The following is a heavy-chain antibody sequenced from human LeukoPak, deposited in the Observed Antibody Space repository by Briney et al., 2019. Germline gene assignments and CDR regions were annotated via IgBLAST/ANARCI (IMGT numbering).Heavy chain of an antibody. J-gene: IGHJ4*02. Sequence: GGSLRLPCAASGFSVSSNYMSWVRQAPGKGLEWVSVLYGGGSAYYPDSVKGRFTISRDNSKNTLYPQMSSLRAEDTAVYYCVKITSVTGGDCWGQGTRLTVSS. CDR1: GFSVSSNY. CDR2: LYGGGSA. CDR3: VKITSVTGGDC. D-gene: IGHD1-1*01. V-gene: IGHV3-66*01.